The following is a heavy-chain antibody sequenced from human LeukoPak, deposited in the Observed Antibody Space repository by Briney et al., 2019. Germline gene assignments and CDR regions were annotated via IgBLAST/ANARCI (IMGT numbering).Heavy chain of an antibody. CDR2: IYHSGST. CDR3: AKGAGGFSYYNWFDP. V-gene: IGHV4-38-2*02. Sequence: ASETLSLTCTVSGYSISSGYYWGWIRQPPGKGLEWIGSIYHSGSTYYNPSLKSRVTISVDTSKNQFSLKLASVTAADTAIYYCAKGAGGFSYYNWFDPWGQGTLVTVSS. CDR1: GYSISSGYY. D-gene: IGHD5-18*01. J-gene: IGHJ5*02.